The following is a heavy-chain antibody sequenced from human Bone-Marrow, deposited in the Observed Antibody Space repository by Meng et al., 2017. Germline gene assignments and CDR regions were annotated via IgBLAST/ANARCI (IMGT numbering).Heavy chain of an antibody. V-gene: IGHV4-30-2*01. CDR2: IYHSGST. D-gene: IGHD2/OR15-2a*01. Sequence: QLQLQESGSGLVKPSQTLSLTCAVSGGSIRSGGYSWSWIRQPPGKGLEWIGYIYHSGSTHYNPPLKSRVIMSVDTSKNQFSLKLYSVTAADTAVYYCARARTTNQSKYRNAYNWFDPWGQGTLVTVSS. CDR3: ARARTTNQSKYRNAYNWFDP. J-gene: IGHJ5*02. CDR1: GGSIRSGGYS.